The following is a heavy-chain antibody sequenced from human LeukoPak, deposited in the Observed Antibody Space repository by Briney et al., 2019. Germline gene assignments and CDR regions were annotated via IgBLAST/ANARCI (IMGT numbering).Heavy chain of an antibody. J-gene: IGHJ4*02. CDR2: IYYSGST. CDR3: ARGVDDYGDSGYFDY. Sequence: PSETPSLTCTVSGGSISSYYWSWIRQPPGKGLEWIGYIYYSGSTNYNPSLKSRVTISVDTSKNQFSLKLSSVTAADTAVYYCARGVDDYGDSGYFDYWGQGTLVTVSS. CDR1: GGSISSYY. D-gene: IGHD4-17*01. V-gene: IGHV4-59*01.